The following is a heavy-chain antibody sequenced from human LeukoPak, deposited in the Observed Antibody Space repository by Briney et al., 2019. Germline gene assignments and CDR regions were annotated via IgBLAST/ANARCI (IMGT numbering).Heavy chain of an antibody. J-gene: IGHJ4*02. D-gene: IGHD3-9*01. Sequence: GGSLRLSCAASGFSFSSYDMHWVRQAPGKGLEWVAFIRYDGSNKYYADSVKGRFTISRDNSKNTLYLQMNSLRAEDTAVYYCAKVFVYPPYYDILTGYFDYWGQGTLVTVSS. CDR1: GFSFSSYD. V-gene: IGHV3-30*02. CDR3: AKVFVYPPYYDILTGYFDY. CDR2: IRYDGSNK.